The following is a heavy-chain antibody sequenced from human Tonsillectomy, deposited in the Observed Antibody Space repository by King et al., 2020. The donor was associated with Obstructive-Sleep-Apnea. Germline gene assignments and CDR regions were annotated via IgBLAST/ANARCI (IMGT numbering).Heavy chain of an antibody. CDR3: ARVGGGYNLDFYYGMDV. CDR1: GYTFTNYG. CDR2: ISAYNGNT. D-gene: IGHD5-24*01. J-gene: IGHJ6*02. V-gene: IGHV1-18*01. Sequence: QLVQSGAEVKKPGASVKVSCKASGYTFTNYGITWVRQAPGQGPEGMGWISAYNGNTNYAQKLQGRVTMTTDTSTSTAYMELRILRSDDTAVYYCARVGGGYNLDFYYGMDVWGQGTTVTVSS.